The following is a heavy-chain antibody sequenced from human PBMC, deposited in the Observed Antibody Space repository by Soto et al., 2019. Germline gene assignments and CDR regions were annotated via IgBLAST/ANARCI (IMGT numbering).Heavy chain of an antibody. D-gene: IGHD3-3*01. CDR1: GGSFSGNY. V-gene: IGHV4-34*01. CDR3: ARGPPDLRFLEWYPATYSYGMDV. Sequence: QVHLQQWGAGLLRPSETLSLTCAVYGGSFSGNYWSWIRQPPGKGLEWIGEINHSGSTYYNPSLKSRVTISVDTSKNQFSLKLSSVTAADTAVYYCARGPPDLRFLEWYPATYSYGMDVWGQGTTVTVSS. J-gene: IGHJ6*02. CDR2: INHSGST.